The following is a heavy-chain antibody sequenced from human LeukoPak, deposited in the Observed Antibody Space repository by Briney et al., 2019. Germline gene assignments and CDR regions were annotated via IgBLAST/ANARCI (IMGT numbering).Heavy chain of an antibody. Sequence: GGSLRLSCAASGFTFSNAWMSWVRQAPGKGLEWVGRIKSKTDGGTTDYAAPVKGRFTISRDDSKNTLYLQMNSLKTEDTAVYYCTTGTDFWSGPPRDYWGQGTLVTVSS. D-gene: IGHD3-3*01. J-gene: IGHJ4*02. CDR1: GFTFSNAW. CDR2: IKSKTDGGTT. CDR3: TTGTDFWSGPPRDY. V-gene: IGHV3-15*01.